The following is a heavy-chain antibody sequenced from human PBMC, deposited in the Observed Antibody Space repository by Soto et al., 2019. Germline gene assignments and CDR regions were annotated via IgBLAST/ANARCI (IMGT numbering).Heavy chain of an antibody. CDR2: ITPYNGNT. J-gene: IGHJ3*01. CDR1: NYLFGAFG. V-gene: IGHV1-18*01. CDR3: ARISARRNDFEV. Sequence: QVQLVQSGAEVKNPGASVKVSCQASNYLFGAFGISWVRQAPGQGLEWMGWITPYNGNTHYAEKFQDRVTMTADNSTTTVYMEVRRLTSDDTAVYFCARISARRNDFEVWGQGTVVTVSS.